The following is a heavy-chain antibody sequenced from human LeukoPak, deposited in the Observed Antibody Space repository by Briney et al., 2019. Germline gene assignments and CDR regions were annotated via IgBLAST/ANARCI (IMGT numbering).Heavy chain of an antibody. Sequence: PGGSLRLSCAASGFTFSSHWMHWVRQAPGGGLVGVSRFNGPGDWTHYADSVGGRFIISRDNDENTISLQMNNLRAEDTAVYFCAREVFEGQRQSDAFDVWGKGTMVTVSS. V-gene: IGHV3-74*01. J-gene: IGHJ3*01. CDR2: FNGPGDWT. CDR1: GFTFSSHW. D-gene: IGHD6-25*01. CDR3: AREVFEGQRQSDAFDV.